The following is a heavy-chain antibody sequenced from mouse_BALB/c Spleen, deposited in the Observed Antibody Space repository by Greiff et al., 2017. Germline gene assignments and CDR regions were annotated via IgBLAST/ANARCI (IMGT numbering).Heavy chain of an antibody. CDR1: GYAFSSSW. D-gene: IGHD1-1*01. V-gene: IGHV1-82*01. J-gene: IGHJ3*01. CDR2: IYPGDGDT. CDR3: ARFGGSSYEFAY. Sequence: VQLQQSGPELVKPGASVKISCKASGYAFSSSWMNWVKQRPGQGLEWIGRIYPGDGDTNYNGKFKGKATLTADKSSSTAYMQLSSLTSVDSAVYFCARFGGSSYEFAYWGQGTLVTVSA.